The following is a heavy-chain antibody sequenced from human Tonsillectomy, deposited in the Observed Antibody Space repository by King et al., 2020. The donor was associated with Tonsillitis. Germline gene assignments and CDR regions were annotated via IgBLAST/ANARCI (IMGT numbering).Heavy chain of an antibody. CDR3: STLTPVYYSASSDWRDY. J-gene: IGHJ4*02. D-gene: IGHD3-22*01. CDR2: IQSKADGETT. CDR1: GFTFNNAW. Sequence: VQLVESGGGLVEPGGSLRLSCAASGFTFNNAWMNWVRQAPRKGLEWVGRIQSKADGETTDYAAPVKGRFTISRDDSKAMLYLQMNSLKTEDTAVYYFSTLTPVYYSASSDWRDYWGQGTLVTVSS. V-gene: IGHV3-15*07.